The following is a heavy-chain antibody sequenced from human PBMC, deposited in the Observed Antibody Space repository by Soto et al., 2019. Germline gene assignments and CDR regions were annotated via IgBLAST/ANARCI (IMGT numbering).Heavy chain of an antibody. CDR3: ARVLDTLGGIDY. J-gene: IGHJ4*02. V-gene: IGHV3-21*01. CDR1: GFTFSSYS. D-gene: IGHD5-18*01. Sequence: PGGSLRLSCAASGFTFSSYSMNWVRQAPGKGLEWVSSISSSSSYIYYADSVKGRFTISRDNAKNSLYLQMNSLRAEDTAVYYCARVLDTLGGIDYWGQGTLVTVSS. CDR2: ISSSSSYI.